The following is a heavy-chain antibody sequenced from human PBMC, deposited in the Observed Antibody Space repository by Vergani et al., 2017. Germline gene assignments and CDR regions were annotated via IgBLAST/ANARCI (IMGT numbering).Heavy chain of an antibody. D-gene: IGHD3-3*01. CDR1: GYTFTSYD. Sequence: QVQLVQSGAEVKKPGASVKVSCKASGYTFTSYDINWVRQATGQGLEWMGWMNPNSGNTGYAQKIQGRVTMTRNTSISTAYMELSSLRSEDTAVYYCATSITIFGVVIRDAFDIWGQGTMVTVSS. CDR2: MNPNSGNT. J-gene: IGHJ3*02. CDR3: ATSITIFGVVIRDAFDI. V-gene: IGHV1-8*01.